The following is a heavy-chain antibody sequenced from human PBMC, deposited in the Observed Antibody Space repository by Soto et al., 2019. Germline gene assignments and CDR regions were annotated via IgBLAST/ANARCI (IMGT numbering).Heavy chain of an antibody. CDR2: IHSDVSST. CDR3: ARLFGSQYSSTFAMDV. V-gene: IGHV3-74*01. J-gene: IGHJ6*02. D-gene: IGHD2-15*01. Sequence: EVQLVESGGGLVQPGGSLRLSCAASGFTFSSYWMHWVRQAPGKGLVWVSRIHSDVSSTSYADSVKGRFTISRDNAKNTLYLPMTSLGGEDTAVYYCARLFGSQYSSTFAMDVWGQGATVTVS. CDR1: GFTFSSYW.